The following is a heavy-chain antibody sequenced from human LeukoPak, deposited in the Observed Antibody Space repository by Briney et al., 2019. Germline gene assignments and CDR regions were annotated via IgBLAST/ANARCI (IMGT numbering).Heavy chain of an antibody. D-gene: IGHD4-17*01. J-gene: IGHJ5*02. CDR3: ARDTCDGVSCYNWFGP. Sequence: ASVKVSCKASGYSFTDYYIHWARQAPGQGLEWMGWINPNRGGTSCAQKFQGRVTMTRDTSITTAYMELSSLRSDDTAMYYCARDTCDGVSCYNWFGPWGQGTLVTVSS. V-gene: IGHV1-2*02. CDR1: GYSFTDYY. CDR2: INPNRGGT.